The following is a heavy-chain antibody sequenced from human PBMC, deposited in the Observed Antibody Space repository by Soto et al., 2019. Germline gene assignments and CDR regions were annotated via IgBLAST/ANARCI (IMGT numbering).Heavy chain of an antibody. D-gene: IGHD2-2*01. CDR1: GFTFSSYG. CDR2: ISYDGSNK. CDR3: AKEGPAVPNPLYYYYGMDV. V-gene: IGHV3-30*18. Sequence: SLRLSCAASGFTFSSYGMHWVRQAPGKGLEWVAVISYDGSNKYYADSVKGRFTISRDNSKNTLYLQMNSLRAEDTAVYYCAKEGPAVPNPLYYYYGMDVWGQGTTVTVSS. J-gene: IGHJ6*02.